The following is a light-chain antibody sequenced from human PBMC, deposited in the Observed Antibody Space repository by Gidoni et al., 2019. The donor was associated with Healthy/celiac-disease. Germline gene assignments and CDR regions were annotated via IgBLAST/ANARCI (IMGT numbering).Light chain of an antibody. CDR3: QQRSNWLT. V-gene: IGKV3-11*01. Sequence: IVLTQSPATLSLSPGERATLSCRASQSVSSYLAWYQQKPGQAPRLLIYDASNRATGIPARFSGSGSGTDFTLTISSLGPEDFAVYSCQQRSNWLTFGGGTKVEIK. CDR1: QSVSSY. CDR2: DAS. J-gene: IGKJ4*01.